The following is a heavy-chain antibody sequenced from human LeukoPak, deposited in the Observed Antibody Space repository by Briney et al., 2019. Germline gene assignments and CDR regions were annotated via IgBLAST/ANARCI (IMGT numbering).Heavy chain of an antibody. CDR3: ARANFLYCSSRTSLFDY. J-gene: IGHJ4*02. CDR1: GYTFTDYY. Sequence: ASVKVSCKASGYTFTDYYMHWVRQAPGQGFEWMGWINPNDGDTNYAQKFQGRVTMTRDTSISTAHMEVSRLRSDDTAVYYCARANFLYCSSRTSLFDYWGQGTLVTVSS. CDR2: INPNDGDT. D-gene: IGHD2-2*01. V-gene: IGHV1-2*02.